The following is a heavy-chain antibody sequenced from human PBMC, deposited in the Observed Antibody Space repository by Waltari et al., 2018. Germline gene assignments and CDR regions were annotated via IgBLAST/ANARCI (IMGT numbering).Heavy chain of an antibody. CDR2: IYHSGST. V-gene: IGHV4-38-2*02. Sequence: QVQLQESGPGLVKPSATLSLPRTVSGYSTSRGYYLGWLRQPPGKGLEWIGSIYHSGSTYYNPSLKSRVTISVDTSKNQFSLKLSSVTAADTAVYYCASTPDCSSTSCYASWGQGTLVTVSS. CDR1: GYSTSRGYY. D-gene: IGHD2-2*01. J-gene: IGHJ5*02. CDR3: ASTPDCSSTSCYAS.